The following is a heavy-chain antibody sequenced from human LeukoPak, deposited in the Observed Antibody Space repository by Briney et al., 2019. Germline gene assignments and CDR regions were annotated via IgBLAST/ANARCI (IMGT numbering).Heavy chain of an antibody. CDR3: AIQDDYGDYV. V-gene: IGHV4-34*01. J-gene: IGHJ4*02. Sequence: PSETLSLTCAVYGGSFSGYYWSWIRQPPGKGLEWIGEINHSGSTNYNPSLKSRVTISVDTSKNQFSLKLSSVTAADTAVYYCAIQDDYGDYVWGQGTLVTVSS. CDR2: INHSGST. D-gene: IGHD4-17*01. CDR1: GGSFSGYY.